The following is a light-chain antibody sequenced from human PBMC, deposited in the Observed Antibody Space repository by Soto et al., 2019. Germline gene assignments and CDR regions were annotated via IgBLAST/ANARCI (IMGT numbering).Light chain of an antibody. CDR1: SSDIGGYDD. J-gene: IGLJ2*01. CDR3: SSFSTSSTLVV. Sequence: QSALTQPASVSGSPGQSLTISCTGISSDIGGYDDVSWYQQHPGKAPKLLIYEVSNRPSGVSNPFSGSKSGNTASLTISGLQAEDEADYHCSSFSTSSTLVVFGGGTQLTVL. CDR2: EVS. V-gene: IGLV2-14*01.